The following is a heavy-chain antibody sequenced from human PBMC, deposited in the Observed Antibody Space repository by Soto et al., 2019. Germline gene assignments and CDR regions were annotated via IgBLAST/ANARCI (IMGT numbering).Heavy chain of an antibody. CDR2: VSYDGNSK. Sequence: QVQLVESGGGVVQPGRSLRLSCAASGFTFSSYGIHWVRQAPGKGLEWVALVSYDGNSKYYVDSVKGRFSISRDNSKNTLYLQMNSLRAEDTAVYYCAKDESNGFYYFDYWGQGTLVTVSS. D-gene: IGHD6-19*01. CDR3: AKDESNGFYYFDY. J-gene: IGHJ4*02. V-gene: IGHV3-30*18. CDR1: GFTFSSYG.